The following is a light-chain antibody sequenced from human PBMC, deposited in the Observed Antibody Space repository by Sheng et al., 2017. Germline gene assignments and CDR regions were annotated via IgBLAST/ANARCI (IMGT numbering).Light chain of an antibody. Sequence: GDRVTITCQASQDITNYLHWYQHKPGKAPKLLIYDASKLETGVSSRFSGGGSGAHFTLSISNLQPEDIATYYCQQYDHFPLTFGGGTNVENK. CDR3: QQYDHFPLT. CDR1: QDITNY. V-gene: IGKV1-33*01. CDR2: DAS. J-gene: IGKJ4*01.